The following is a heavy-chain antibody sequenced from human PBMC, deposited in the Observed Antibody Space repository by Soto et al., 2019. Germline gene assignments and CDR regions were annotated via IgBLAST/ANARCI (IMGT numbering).Heavy chain of an antibody. CDR1: CGSISSYY. V-gene: IGHV4-59*01. D-gene: IGHD2-8*01. CDR3: AREGEWSPTDHDAFDI. Sequence: PSETLSLTCTVSCGSISSYYWSWIRQPPGKGLKWIGYIYYSGSTNYNPSLKSRVTISVDTSKNQFSLKLSSVTAADTAVYYCAREGEWSPTDHDAFDIWGQGTMVTVSS. J-gene: IGHJ3*02. CDR2: IYYSGST.